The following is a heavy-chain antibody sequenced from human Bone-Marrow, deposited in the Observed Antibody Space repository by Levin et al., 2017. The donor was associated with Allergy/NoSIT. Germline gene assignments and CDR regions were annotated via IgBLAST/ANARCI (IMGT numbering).Heavy chain of an antibody. CDR3: ARDMAGSISGESDDAFDI. V-gene: IGHV4-31*03. Sequence: HSQTLSLTCTVSGGSITSDGYYWTWIRQHPGNGPEWIGSIYYSGSTYYNPSLKSRLTISVDTSRNQFSLKLSSVTAADTAVYYCARDMAGSISGESDDAFDIWGQGTMVTVSS. CDR2: IYYSGST. J-gene: IGHJ3*02. CDR1: GGSITSDGYY. D-gene: IGHD6-19*01.